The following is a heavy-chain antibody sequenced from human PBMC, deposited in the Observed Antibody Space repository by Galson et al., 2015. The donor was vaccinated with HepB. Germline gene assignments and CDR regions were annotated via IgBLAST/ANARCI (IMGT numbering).Heavy chain of an antibody. D-gene: IGHD3-16*01. J-gene: IGHJ6*02. CDR1: GFSFSSYR. Sequence: SLRLSCAASGFSFSSYRMHWVRQAPGKGLVWVSRIKSEGSNTTYADSVKGRFTIPIDNAKNTLYMQMNSLRAEDTAVYYCAREPRFYYGMDVWGQGTTVTVSS. V-gene: IGHV3-74*01. CDR2: IKSEGSNT. CDR3: AREPRFYYGMDV.